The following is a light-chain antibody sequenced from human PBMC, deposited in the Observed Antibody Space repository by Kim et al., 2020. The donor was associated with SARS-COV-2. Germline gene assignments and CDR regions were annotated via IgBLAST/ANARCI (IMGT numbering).Light chain of an antibody. Sequence: DIQLTQSPSFLSASVGDRVTITCRASQGISSYLAWYQQEAGKAPKLLIYAASTLQSGVPSRFSGSGSGTEFTLTISSLQPEDFATYYCQHLDAYPPWTFGQGTKVEI. J-gene: IGKJ1*01. CDR2: AAS. CDR1: QGISSY. V-gene: IGKV1-9*01. CDR3: QHLDAYPPWT.